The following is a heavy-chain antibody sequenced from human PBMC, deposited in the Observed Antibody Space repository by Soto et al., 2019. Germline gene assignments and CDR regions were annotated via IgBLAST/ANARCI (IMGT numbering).Heavy chain of an antibody. CDR3: TTEAAGTYYYYGMDV. J-gene: IGHJ6*02. CDR1: GFTFSSYG. Sequence: GGSLRLSCAASGFTFSSYGMHWVRQAPGKGLEWVAVIWYDGSNKYYAAPVKGRFTISRDDSKNTLYLQMNSLKTEDTAVYYCTTEAAGTYYYYGMDVWGQGTTVTVSS. D-gene: IGHD6-19*01. V-gene: IGHV3-33*01. CDR2: IWYDGSNK.